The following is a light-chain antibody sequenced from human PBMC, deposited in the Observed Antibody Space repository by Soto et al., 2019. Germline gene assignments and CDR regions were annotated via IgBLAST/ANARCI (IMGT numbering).Light chain of an antibody. J-gene: IGLJ1*01. V-gene: IGLV2-14*01. CDR1: SSDLAIYNY. CDR2: QVT. Sequence: QSALTQPASVSGSPGQSITIPCTGTSSDLAIYNYVSWYQQQPGKAPKLMLYQVTNRPSGVSTRFSGSRSGNTASLTISGLQAEDEADYYCSSYTDSSNYVFGTGTKVTVL. CDR3: SSYTDSSNYV.